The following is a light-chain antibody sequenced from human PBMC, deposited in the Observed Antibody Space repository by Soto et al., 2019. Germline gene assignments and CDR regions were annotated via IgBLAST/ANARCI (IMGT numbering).Light chain of an antibody. V-gene: IGKV3-15*01. J-gene: IGKJ5*01. CDR1: QRVSRK. Sequence: EIAMTQSPATLSVSPGERATLSCGASQRVSRKLAWYQQKPGQAPRLLIYDASTRATVIPARFSGSGSGTEFTLTISSLQSEDFAVYYCQQYNDWPTITFGQGTRLEIK. CDR3: QQYNDWPTIT. CDR2: DAS.